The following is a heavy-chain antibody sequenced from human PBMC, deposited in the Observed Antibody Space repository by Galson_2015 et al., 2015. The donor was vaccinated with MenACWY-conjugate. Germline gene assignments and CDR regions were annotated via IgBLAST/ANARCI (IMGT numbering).Heavy chain of an antibody. D-gene: IGHD1-26*01. Sequence: SVKVSCKASGYTFSDSGVTWVRQAPGQGLEWLGVINPSGTFTSYAQKFQGRITMTGDSSTSTVFMELNGLRSDDTAMYYCTREAIVGEPGFDFWGQGTLVTVSS. CDR3: TREAIVGEPGFDF. V-gene: IGHV1-46*01. CDR1: GYTFSDSG. J-gene: IGHJ4*02. CDR2: INPSGTFT.